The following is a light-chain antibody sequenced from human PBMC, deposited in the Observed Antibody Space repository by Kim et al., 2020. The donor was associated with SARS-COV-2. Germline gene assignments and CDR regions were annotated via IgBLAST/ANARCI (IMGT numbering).Light chain of an antibody. J-gene: IGLJ3*02. V-gene: IGLV1-47*02. CDR2: SNY. CDR3: AAWDDSLRGRV. CDR1: TSNVGSNH. Sequence: ELTQPPSASGTPGQRVTISCSGGTSNVGSNHISWYQQLPGTAPKLLIYSNYQRPSGVPDRFSGSKSDRFSASLAISGLRSEDEADYYCAAWDDSLRGRVFGGGTQLTVL.